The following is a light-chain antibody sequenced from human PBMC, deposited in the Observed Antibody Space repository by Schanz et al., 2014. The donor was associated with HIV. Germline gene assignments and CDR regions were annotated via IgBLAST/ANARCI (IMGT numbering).Light chain of an antibody. CDR2: EVS. Sequence: QSALTQPPSASGSPGQSVTISCTGTSSNVGDYNYFSWYQQHPGKAPKLIIYEVSQRPSGVPDRFSGSKSGNTASLTVSGLQAADEADYFCSSYAGNNNVVFGGGTQLTVL. V-gene: IGLV2-8*01. J-gene: IGLJ2*01. CDR1: SSNVGDYNY. CDR3: SSYAGNNNVV.